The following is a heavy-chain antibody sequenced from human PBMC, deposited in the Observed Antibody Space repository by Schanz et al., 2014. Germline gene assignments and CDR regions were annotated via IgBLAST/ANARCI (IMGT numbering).Heavy chain of an antibody. Sequence: QIQLVQSGPEVKEPGASVMVSCKASGYTFTGHYIQWVRQAPGQGLEWMGRINPGPGGATYAQNFRGRVTMTRDTSISTAFMELSGLTSDDTATYFCARARYTGYDCSGYWGQGTLLIVSS. CDR2: INPGPGGA. D-gene: IGHD5-12*01. V-gene: IGHV1-2*06. CDR1: GYTFTGHY. J-gene: IGHJ4*02. CDR3: ARARYTGYDCSGY.